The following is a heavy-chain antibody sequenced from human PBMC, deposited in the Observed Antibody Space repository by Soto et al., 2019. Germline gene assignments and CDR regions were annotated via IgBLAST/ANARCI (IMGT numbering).Heavy chain of an antibody. Sequence: RRLSCAASGFTFSGSAMHWVRQASGKGLEWVGRIRSKANSYATAYAASVKGRFTISRDDSKNTAYLQMNSLKTEDTAVYYCTRPGGYCSSTSCYLGARDVWGQGTTVTVSS. CDR3: TRPGGYCSSTSCYLGARDV. CDR2: IRSKANSYAT. D-gene: IGHD2-2*01. CDR1: GFTFSGSA. V-gene: IGHV3-73*01. J-gene: IGHJ6*02.